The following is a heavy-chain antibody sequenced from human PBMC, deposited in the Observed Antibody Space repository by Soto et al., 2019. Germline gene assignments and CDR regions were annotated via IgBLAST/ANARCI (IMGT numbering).Heavy chain of an antibody. CDR1: GSCVSSGSYY. Sequence: PSETLSLTFTVSGSCVSSGSYYGSWIRQPPGKRLEWIGYMFHGGATKYNPSLKSRVTLSLDTSKKQFSLSLTSVTAADTALYSCARERKGFGYIEYWGQGALVTV. D-gene: IGHD3-16*01. V-gene: IGHV4-61*01. J-gene: IGHJ4*02. CDR2: MFHGGAT. CDR3: ARERKGFGYIEY.